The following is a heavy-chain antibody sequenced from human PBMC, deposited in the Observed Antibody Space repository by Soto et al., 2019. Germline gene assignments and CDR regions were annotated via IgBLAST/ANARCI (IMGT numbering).Heavy chain of an antibody. J-gene: IGHJ3*01. D-gene: IGHD3-3*01. CDR3: VKQRRYYENMRAHNV. CDR1: VFTFSDYG. V-gene: IGHV3-30*02. Sequence: PVGSLRLSCATSVFTFSDYGMHWVRHAPGKGLEWVAFISYDGSNEYYGDAVKGRFTVSRDKSQKTLYLQMNSLRVEDTAVYFCVKQRRYYENMRAHNVWGQGKRVT. CDR2: ISYDGSNE.